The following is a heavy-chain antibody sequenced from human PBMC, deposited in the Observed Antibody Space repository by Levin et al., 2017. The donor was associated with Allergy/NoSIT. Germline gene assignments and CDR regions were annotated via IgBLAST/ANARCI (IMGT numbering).Heavy chain of an antibody. V-gene: IGHV3-23*01. J-gene: IGHJ3*01. CDR2: ITGGGSDT. Sequence: GGSLRLSCAASGFTFSEYAMTWVRQAPGKGLEWVSVITGGGSDTYYGDSVKGRFTVSRDNSKNTRYLELNGLRADDTAVYYCAKKQGGTTGFSFDVWGQGTMVTVSS. D-gene: IGHD1/OR15-1a*01. CDR1: GFTFSEYA. CDR3: AKKQGGTTGFSFDV.